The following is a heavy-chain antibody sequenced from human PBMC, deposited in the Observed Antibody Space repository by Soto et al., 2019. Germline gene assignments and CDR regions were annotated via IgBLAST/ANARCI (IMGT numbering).Heavy chain of an antibody. CDR2: IYYSGST. D-gene: IGHD2-15*01. V-gene: IGHV4-30-4*01. Sequence: SETLSLTCTVSGGSISSGDYYWSWIRQPPGKGLEWIGYIYYSGSTYYNPPLKSRVTISVDTSKNQFSLKLSSVTAADTAVYYCAREDIVVVVAATPSGYFDYWGQGTLVTVSS. J-gene: IGHJ4*02. CDR1: GGSISSGDYY. CDR3: AREDIVVVVAATPSGYFDY.